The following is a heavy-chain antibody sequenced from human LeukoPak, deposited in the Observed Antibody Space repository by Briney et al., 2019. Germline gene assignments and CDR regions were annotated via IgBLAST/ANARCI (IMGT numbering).Heavy chain of an antibody. Sequence: GASVKVSCKASGYTVTSYAMHWVRQAPGQRLEWMGWINAGNGNTKYSQEFQGRVTITRDTSASTAYMELSSLRSEDMAVYYCAREGTYYYDSSGYYPGYFDYWGQGTLVTVSS. J-gene: IGHJ4*02. D-gene: IGHD3-22*01. CDR1: GYTVTSYA. CDR2: INAGNGNT. CDR3: AREGTYYYDSSGYYPGYFDY. V-gene: IGHV1-3*03.